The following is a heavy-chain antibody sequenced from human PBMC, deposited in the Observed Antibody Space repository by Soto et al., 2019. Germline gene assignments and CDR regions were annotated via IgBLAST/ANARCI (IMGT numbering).Heavy chain of an antibody. CDR2: ISSSSSTI. Sequence: GGSLRLSCAASGFTFSSYSMNWVRQAPGKGLEWVSYISSSSSTIYYADSVKGRFTISRDNAKNSLYLQVNSLRDEDTAVYYCARDPARGDDFWSGYSLKGYYGMDVWGQGTTVTVSS. CDR1: GFTFSSYS. J-gene: IGHJ6*02. V-gene: IGHV3-48*02. CDR3: ARDPARGDDFWSGYSLKGYYGMDV. D-gene: IGHD3-3*01.